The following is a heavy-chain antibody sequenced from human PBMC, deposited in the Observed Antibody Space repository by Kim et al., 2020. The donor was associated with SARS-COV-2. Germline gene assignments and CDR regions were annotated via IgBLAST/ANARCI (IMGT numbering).Heavy chain of an antibody. D-gene: IGHD3-22*01. CDR3: ARGSSGYYFNWFDP. Sequence: NPSLKSRVTISVDRSKNQFSLKLSSVTAADTAVYYCARGSSGYYFNWFDPWGQGTLVTVSS. V-gene: IGHV4-30-2*01. J-gene: IGHJ5*02.